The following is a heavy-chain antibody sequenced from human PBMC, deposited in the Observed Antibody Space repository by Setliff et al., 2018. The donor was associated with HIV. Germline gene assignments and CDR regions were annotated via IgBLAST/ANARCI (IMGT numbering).Heavy chain of an antibody. CDR3: AIGIGFCSGGGCWGI. CDR1: GNSLTESS. CDR2: FDPEDGET. V-gene: IGHV1-24*01. Sequence: ASVKVSCKVSGNSLTESSMHWVRQAPGKGLEWMGGFDPEDGETIYAQKFQGRVTMTEDTSTDTGYMELSSLRSEDTALYYCAIGIGFCSGGGCWGIWGQGTMVTVSS. D-gene: IGHD2-15*01. J-gene: IGHJ3*02.